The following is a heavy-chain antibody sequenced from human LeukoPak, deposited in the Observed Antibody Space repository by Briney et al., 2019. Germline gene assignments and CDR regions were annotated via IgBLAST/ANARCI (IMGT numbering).Heavy chain of an antibody. D-gene: IGHD6-19*01. Sequence: GGSLRLSCAASGFTFSSYSMKWVRQAPGKGLEWVSSISSSSSFIYYAESVKGRFTISRDNAKNSLYLQMNSLRAEDTAVYYCAREVDSSGWQADYWGQGTRVTVSS. CDR1: GFTFSSYS. V-gene: IGHV3-21*01. CDR3: AREVDSSGWQADY. J-gene: IGHJ4*02. CDR2: ISSSSSFI.